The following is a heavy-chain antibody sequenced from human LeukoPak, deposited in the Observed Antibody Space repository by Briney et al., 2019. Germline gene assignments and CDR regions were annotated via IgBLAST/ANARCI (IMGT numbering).Heavy chain of an antibody. CDR2: IYHSGST. V-gene: IGHV4-30-2*01. CDR1: GGSISSGGYS. Sequence: PSETLSLTCAVSGGSISSGGYSWSWVRQPPGEGLEWVGYIYHSGSTYYNPSLQSRVTISLDRSKNQLSLRLSSMTAADTAVYYCASGNTGYDRDSFVIWRQGTMVTVSS. CDR3: ASGNTGYDRDSFVI. D-gene: IGHD5-12*01. J-gene: IGHJ3*02.